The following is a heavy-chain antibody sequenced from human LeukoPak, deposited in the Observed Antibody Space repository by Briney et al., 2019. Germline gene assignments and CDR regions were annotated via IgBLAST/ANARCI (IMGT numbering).Heavy chain of an antibody. CDR1: GFTFSSYG. CDR3: AKEKGYSYGYWYFDY. V-gene: IGHV3-30*18. Sequence: GGSLRLSCAASGFTFSSYGMHWVRRAPGKGLEWVAVISYDGSNKYYADSVKGRFTISRDNSKNTLYLQMNSLRAEDTAVYYCAKEKGYSYGYWYFDYWGQGTLVTVSS. D-gene: IGHD5-18*01. J-gene: IGHJ4*02. CDR2: ISYDGSNK.